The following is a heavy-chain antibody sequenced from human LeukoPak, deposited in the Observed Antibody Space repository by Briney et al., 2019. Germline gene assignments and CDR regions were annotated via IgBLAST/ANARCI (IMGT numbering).Heavy chain of an antibody. CDR1: GYTFTTYA. J-gene: IGHJ4*02. CDR2: INAGNGNT. Sequence: ASVKVSCKASGYTFTTYAMHWVRQAPGQRLEWMGWINAGNGNTKYSQKFQGRVTITRGTSASTAYMELSSLRTEDTAMYYCARVGEIGSGGPLGYWGQGTLVTVSS. D-gene: IGHD6-19*01. V-gene: IGHV1-3*01. CDR3: ARVGEIGSGGPLGY.